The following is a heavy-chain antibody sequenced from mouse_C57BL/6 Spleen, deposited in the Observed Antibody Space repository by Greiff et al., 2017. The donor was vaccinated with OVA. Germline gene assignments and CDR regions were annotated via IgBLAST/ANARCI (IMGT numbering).Heavy chain of an antibody. V-gene: IGHV3-8*01. CDR1: GYSITSDY. D-gene: IGHD1-1*01. CDR2: ISYSGST. CDR3: ARVYYGSSYNWYFDV. Sequence: EVKLLESGPGLAKPSQTLSLTCSVTGYSITSDYWNWIRKFPGNKLEYMGYISYSGSTYYNPSLKSRISITRDTSKNQYYLQLNSVTTEDTATYYCARVYYGSSYNWYFDVWGTGTTVTVSS. J-gene: IGHJ1*03.